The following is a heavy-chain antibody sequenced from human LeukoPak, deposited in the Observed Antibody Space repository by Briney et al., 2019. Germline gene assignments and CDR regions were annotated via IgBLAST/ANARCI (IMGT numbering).Heavy chain of an antibody. CDR3: AIIGYSYVSRRDY. CDR1: GGSFSGFY. Sequence: SETLSLTCAVNGGSFSGFYWIWVRQSPGKGLEWIGEINHSGITNYNPSLKSRVSISVDTSKNQFSLKLSSVTAADTAVYYCAIIGYSYVSRRDYWGQGTLVTVSS. V-gene: IGHV4-34*01. J-gene: IGHJ4*02. CDR2: INHSGIT. D-gene: IGHD5-18*01.